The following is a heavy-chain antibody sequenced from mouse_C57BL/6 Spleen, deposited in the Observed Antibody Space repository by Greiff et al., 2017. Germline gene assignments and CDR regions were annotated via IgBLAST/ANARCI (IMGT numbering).Heavy chain of an antibody. CDR1: GYTFTSYW. V-gene: IGHV1-69*01. J-gene: IGHJ4*01. CDR2: IDPSDSYT. Sequence: VQLQQPGAELVMPGASVKLSCKASGYTFTSYWMHWVKQRPGQGLEWIGEIDPSDSYTNYNQKFKGKSTLTVDKSSSTAYMQLSSLTSEDSAVYYGARGGNMDYWGQGTSVTVSS. D-gene: IGHD2-1*01. CDR3: ARGGNMDY.